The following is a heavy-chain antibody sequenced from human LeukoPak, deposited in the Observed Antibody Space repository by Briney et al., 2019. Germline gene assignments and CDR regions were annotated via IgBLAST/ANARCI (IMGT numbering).Heavy chain of an antibody. CDR3: ARFHSGPSGWYVLWYFDL. Sequence: SETLSLTCTVSGGSVSSYYWSWIRHPPGKGLEWNGYIYNSESTNYNSSLQSRVTMSLDTSKNQLFLKLSSVTAADTAVYYCARFHSGPSGWYVLWYFDLWGRGTLVTVSS. CDR2: IYNSEST. J-gene: IGHJ2*01. CDR1: GGSVSSYY. D-gene: IGHD6-19*01. V-gene: IGHV4-4*09.